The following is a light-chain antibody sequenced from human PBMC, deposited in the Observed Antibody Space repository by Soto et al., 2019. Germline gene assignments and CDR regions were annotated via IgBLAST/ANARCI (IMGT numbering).Light chain of an antibody. Sequence: DIVMTQSPDSLAVSLGERATINCKSSQSVLYSSNNKNYLAWYQQKPGQPPKLLIYWASTRESGVPDRFSGSGSGTDFTLTISSLQXEDVAVYYCQQYYSTPRTFGQGTKVEIK. CDR1: QSVLYSSNNKNY. CDR3: QQYYSTPRT. J-gene: IGKJ1*01. V-gene: IGKV4-1*01. CDR2: WAS.